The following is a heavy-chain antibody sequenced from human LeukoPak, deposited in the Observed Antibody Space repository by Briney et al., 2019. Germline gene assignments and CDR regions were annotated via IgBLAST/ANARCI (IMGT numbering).Heavy chain of an antibody. Sequence: GGSLRLSCAASGFTFSSYSMNWVRQAPGKGLEWVSSISSSSSYIYYADSVKGRFTISRDNAKNSLYLQMNSLRAEDTAVYYCARGEAEYYFDYWGQGTLVTVSS. CDR1: GFTFSSYS. CDR3: ARGEAEYYFDY. V-gene: IGHV3-21*01. CDR2: ISSSSSYI. D-gene: IGHD3-16*01. J-gene: IGHJ4*02.